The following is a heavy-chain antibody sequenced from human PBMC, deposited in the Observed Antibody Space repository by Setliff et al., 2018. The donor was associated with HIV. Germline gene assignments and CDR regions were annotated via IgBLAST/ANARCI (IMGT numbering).Heavy chain of an antibody. CDR2: IHTSGST. Sequence: TSETLSLTCTVSGGFISSGSYYWSWIRQPAGKGLEWIGRIHTSGSTNYNPSLKSRVTISVDTSKNQFSLNLSFVTAADTAIYYCARDWGYIAATPDYWGQGTRVTVSS. V-gene: IGHV4-61*02. D-gene: IGHD5-12*01. CDR3: ARDWGYIAATPDY. CDR1: GGFISSGSYY. J-gene: IGHJ4*02.